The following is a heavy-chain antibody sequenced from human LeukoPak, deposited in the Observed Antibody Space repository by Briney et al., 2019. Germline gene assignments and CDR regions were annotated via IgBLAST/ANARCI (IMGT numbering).Heavy chain of an antibody. CDR2: ISAYNGNT. CDR1: VYTFTSYG. V-gene: IGHV1-18*01. J-gene: IGHJ5*02. CDR3: ARGRFSSGYYYGATLDWFDP. D-gene: IGHD3-22*01. Sequence: GASVKVSCKHSVYTFTSYGISWVRQAPGQGLEWMGWISAYNGNTNYAQKLQGRVTMTTDTSTSTAYMELRSLRSDDTAVYYCARGRFSSGYYYGATLDWFDPWGQGTLVTVSS.